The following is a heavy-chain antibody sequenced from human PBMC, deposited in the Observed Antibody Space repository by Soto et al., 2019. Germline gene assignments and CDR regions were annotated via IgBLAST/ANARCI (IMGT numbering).Heavy chain of an antibody. J-gene: IGHJ6*02. D-gene: IGHD2-21*01. CDR1: GFTFSSYG. V-gene: IGHV3-30*18. Sequence: ESGGGVVQPGRSLRLSCAASGFTFSSYGMHWVRQAPGKGLEWVAVISYDGSNKYYADSVKGRFTISRDNSKNTLYLQMNSLRAEDTAVYYCAKGVQLVGFYYYGMDVWGQGTTVTVSS. CDR2: ISYDGSNK. CDR3: AKGVQLVGFYYYGMDV.